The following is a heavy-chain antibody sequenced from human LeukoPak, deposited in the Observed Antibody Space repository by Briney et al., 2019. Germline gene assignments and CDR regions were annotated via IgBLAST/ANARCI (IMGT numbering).Heavy chain of an antibody. J-gene: IGHJ3*02. Sequence: ASVKVSCKASGYTFTGYYMHWVRQAPGQGLEWMGWINPNSGGTNYAQKFQGRVTMTRDTSISTDYMELSRLRSDDTAVYYCARDTGDIVVVPAATILIAGGAFDIWGQGTMVTVSS. CDR2: INPNSGGT. D-gene: IGHD2-2*01. CDR1: GYTFTGYY. CDR3: ARDTGDIVVVPAATILIAGGAFDI. V-gene: IGHV1-2*02.